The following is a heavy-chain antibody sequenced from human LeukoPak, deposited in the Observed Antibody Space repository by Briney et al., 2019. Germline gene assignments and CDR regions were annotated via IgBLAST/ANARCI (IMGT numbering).Heavy chain of an antibody. D-gene: IGHD5-18*01. J-gene: IGHJ4*02. V-gene: IGHV4-30-4*08. CDR3: ARVKLSHGYSYGYNPYYFDY. CDR1: GGSISSGDHY. Sequence: PSQTLSLTCTVSGGSISSGDHYWSWIRRPPGKGLEYIGYIYYSGSTYYNPSLKSRVTMSLDTSKNQFSLKLSSVTAADTAVYYCARVKLSHGYSYGYNPYYFDYWGQGTLVTVSS. CDR2: IYYSGST.